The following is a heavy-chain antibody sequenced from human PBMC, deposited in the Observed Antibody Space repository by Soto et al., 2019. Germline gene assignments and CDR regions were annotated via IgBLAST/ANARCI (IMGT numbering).Heavy chain of an antibody. CDR1: GFSFTNYG. CDR2: VWSNGINK. CDR3: VRERGPFDAFDF. J-gene: IGHJ3*01. V-gene: IGHV3-33*01. Sequence: QVQLLDSGGGVVQPGRSLRLSCAASGFSFTNYGMHWVRQAPGKGLEWVAVVWSNGINKYYADSVRGRFTISRDNSKNSLSLLMNSRRAEDTAVYYCVRERGPFDAFDFWGQGTMVTVSS.